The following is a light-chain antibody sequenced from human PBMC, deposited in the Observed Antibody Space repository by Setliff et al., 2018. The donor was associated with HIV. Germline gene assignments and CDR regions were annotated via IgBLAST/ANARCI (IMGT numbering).Light chain of an antibody. Sequence: QSVLTQSPSVSGAPGQRVTISCTGSSSNIGAGYDVHWYQQLPGTAPKLLIYSNNNWPSGVPDRFSGSKSGTSASLAITGLQAEDEADYYCQSYDSSLFYVFGTGTKVTVL. J-gene: IGLJ1*01. V-gene: IGLV1-40*01. CDR2: SNN. CDR3: QSYDSSLFYV. CDR1: SSNIGAGYD.